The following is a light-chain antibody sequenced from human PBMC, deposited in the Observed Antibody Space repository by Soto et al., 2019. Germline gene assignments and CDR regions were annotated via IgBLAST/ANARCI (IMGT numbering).Light chain of an antibody. CDR1: QTVLGNY. V-gene: IGKV3-20*01. J-gene: IGKJ1*01. CDR2: GAS. CDR3: HQYTSPPWT. Sequence: ELVLTQSPDTLSLSPGERATLSCRASQTVLGNYLAWFQQKPGQAPRLLIYGASNRAPAIPDRFSGSGSGTDFTLTISRLESEDFAIYYCHQYTSPPWTVGQGTRV.